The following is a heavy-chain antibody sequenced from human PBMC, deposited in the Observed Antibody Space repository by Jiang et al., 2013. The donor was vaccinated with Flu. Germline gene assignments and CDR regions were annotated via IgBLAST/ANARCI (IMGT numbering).Heavy chain of an antibody. V-gene: IGHV4-4*02. J-gene: IGHJ4*02. CDR3: VKDGGGSSFHY. Sequence: KPSGTLSLTCTVSGDSISGNNWWSWVRQPPGKGLEWIGEIHHTGSTHYNASLKSRVSMSMDTSKNQFSLKLSSVTAADTAMYYCVKDGGGSSFHYWGQGTLVTVSS. D-gene: IGHD2-15*01. CDR2: IHHTGST. CDR1: GDSISGNNW.